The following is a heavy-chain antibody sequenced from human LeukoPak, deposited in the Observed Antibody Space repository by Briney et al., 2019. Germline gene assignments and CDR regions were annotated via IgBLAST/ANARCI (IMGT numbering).Heavy chain of an antibody. CDR2: FDPEDGET. V-gene: IGHV1-24*01. J-gene: IGHJ5*02. CDR3: ATEVVPAASSDHNWFDP. Sequence: ASVKVSCKVSGYTLTELSMHWVRQAPGKGLECVGGFDPEDGETIYAQKFQGRVTMTEDTSTDTAYMELSSLRSEDTAVYYCATEVVPAASSDHNWFDPWGQGTLVTVSS. CDR1: GYTLTELS. D-gene: IGHD2-2*01.